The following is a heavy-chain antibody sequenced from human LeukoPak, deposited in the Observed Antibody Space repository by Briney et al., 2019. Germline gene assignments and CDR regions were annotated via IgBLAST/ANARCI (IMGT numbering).Heavy chain of an antibody. CDR1: GGSISSYY. D-gene: IGHD5-12*01. J-gene: IGHJ4*02. Sequence: SETLSLTCTVSGGSISSYYWSWIRQPPGTGLEWIGHVYYNGITYYNPSLKSRLTMSVDTSKNQFSLKLSSVTAADTAVYYCARARSGYDGDFDYWGQGTLVTVSS. V-gene: IGHV4-59*06. CDR2: VYYNGIT. CDR3: ARARSGYDGDFDY.